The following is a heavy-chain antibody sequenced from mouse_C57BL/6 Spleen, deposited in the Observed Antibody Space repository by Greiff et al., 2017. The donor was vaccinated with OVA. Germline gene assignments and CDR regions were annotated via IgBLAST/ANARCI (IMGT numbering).Heavy chain of an antibody. CDR3: ARYSNYDAMDY. CDR2: IDPYDSET. D-gene: IGHD2-5*01. V-gene: IGHV1-52*01. J-gene: IGHJ4*01. Sequence: QVQLQQPGAELVRPGSSVKLSCKASGYTFTSYWMHWVKQRPIQGLEWIGNIDPYDSETHYNQKFKDKATLTVDKSSSTAYMQLSSLTSEDSAVYYCARYSNYDAMDYWGQGTSVTVSS. CDR1: GYTFTSYW.